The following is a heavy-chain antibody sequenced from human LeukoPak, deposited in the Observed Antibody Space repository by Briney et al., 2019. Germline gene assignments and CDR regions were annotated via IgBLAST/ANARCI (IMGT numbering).Heavy chain of an antibody. J-gene: IGHJ4*02. CDR3: ARKYGDYGVNDY. CDR1: GGSISSGGYY. D-gene: IGHD4-17*01. Sequence: SETLSLTRTVSGGSISSGGYYWSWIRQHPGKGLEWIGYIYYSGSTYYNPSLKSRVTISVDTSKNQFSLKLSSVTAADTAVYYCARKYGDYGVNDYWGQGTLVTVSS. CDR2: IYYSGST. V-gene: IGHV4-31*03.